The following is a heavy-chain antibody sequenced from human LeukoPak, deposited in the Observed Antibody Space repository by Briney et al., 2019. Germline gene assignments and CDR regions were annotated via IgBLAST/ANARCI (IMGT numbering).Heavy chain of an antibody. D-gene: IGHD1-26*01. CDR3: AREGEEGPTAPPDYYYYQMDV. CDR1: GYTFISYG. J-gene: IGHJ6*03. Sequence: EASVKVSCKASGYTFISYGITWVRQAPGQGLGWMGCISPYTTKTNYAQSLQGRVTMTTDTSTSTTYMELRSLRSDDTAVYSCAREGEEGPTAPPDYYYYQMDVWGKGTTVTVFS. CDR2: ISPYTTKT. V-gene: IGHV1-18*01.